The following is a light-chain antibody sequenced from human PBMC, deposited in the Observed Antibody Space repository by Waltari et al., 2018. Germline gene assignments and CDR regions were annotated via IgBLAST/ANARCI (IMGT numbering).Light chain of an antibody. CDR3: SAYTYSSPFAWA. CDR2: DVN. Sequence: QSALTQPASVSGSPGQSITLSCSGTSSDLGASYFGSWYQQHPGKAPKLIIFDVNKRPSGISDRFSGSKSGNTASLTISRLQTGDEADYFCSAYTYSSPFAWAFGGGTKVTVL. V-gene: IGLV2-14*03. J-gene: IGLJ3*02. CDR1: SSDLGASYF.